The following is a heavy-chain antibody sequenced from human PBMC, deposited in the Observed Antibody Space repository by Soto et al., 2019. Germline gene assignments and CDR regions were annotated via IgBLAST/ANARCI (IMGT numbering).Heavy chain of an antibody. Sequence: SVKVSCKASGGTFSSYTISWVRQAPGQGLEWMGRIIPILGIANYAQKSQGRVTITADKSTSTAYMELSSLRSEDTAMYYCARDHRGDYSYFDYWGKEPRVTFPS. CDR1: GGTFSSYT. J-gene: IGHJ4*02. D-gene: IGHD4-17*01. CDR2: IIPILGIA. CDR3: ARDHRGDYSYFDY. V-gene: IGHV1-69*04.